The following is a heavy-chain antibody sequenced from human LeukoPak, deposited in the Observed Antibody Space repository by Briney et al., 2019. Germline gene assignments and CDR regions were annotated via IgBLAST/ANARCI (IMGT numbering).Heavy chain of an antibody. CDR1: GYILTDYY. Sequence: ASVKVSCKASGYILTDYYMHWVRQAPGQGLEWMGWINPNSGGTNYAQKFQGRVTMTRDTSISTAYMQLSRLRSDDTAVYYCAAETDPLDYWGQGTLVTVSS. J-gene: IGHJ4*02. D-gene: IGHD2-21*02. CDR3: AAETDPLDY. V-gene: IGHV1-2*02. CDR2: INPNSGGT.